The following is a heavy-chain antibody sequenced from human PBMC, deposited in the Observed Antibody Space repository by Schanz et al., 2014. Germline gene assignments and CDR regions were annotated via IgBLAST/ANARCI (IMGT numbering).Heavy chain of an antibody. D-gene: IGHD3-9*01. CDR1: GFTFSSYA. Sequence: VHLVESGGGLVKRGGSLRLSCAASGFTFSSYAMSWVRQAPGKGLEWVAFIWYDGSNKYYADSVKGRFTISRDNSKNTLYLQMNSLRAEDTAVYYCAKQIHYDILTVTRNWGQGTLVTVSS. CDR3: AKQIHYDILTVTRN. CDR2: IWYDGSNK. J-gene: IGHJ4*02. V-gene: IGHV3-33*08.